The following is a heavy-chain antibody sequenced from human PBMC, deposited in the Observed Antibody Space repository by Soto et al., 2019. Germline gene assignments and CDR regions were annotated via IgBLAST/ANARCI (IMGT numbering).Heavy chain of an antibody. V-gene: IGHV6-1*01. CDR3: ARSEEDSDYYYYGLDV. D-gene: IGHD2-15*01. CDR1: GDSVSSSSVA. J-gene: IGHJ6*02. CDR2: TYYRSRWYS. Sequence: SQTLSLTCVISGDSVSSSSVAWNWVRQSPSRGLEWLGRTYYRSRWYSDFAVSVRGRIVINADTSKNQFSLQLNSVTPEDTAVYFCARSEEDSDYYYYGLDVWGQGTPVTVS.